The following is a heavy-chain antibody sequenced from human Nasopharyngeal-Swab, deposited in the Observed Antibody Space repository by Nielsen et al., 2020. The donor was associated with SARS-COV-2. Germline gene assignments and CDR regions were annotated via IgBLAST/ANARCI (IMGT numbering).Heavy chain of an antibody. CDR2: INHSGST. CDR1: GGSFSGYY. D-gene: IGHD3-10*01. V-gene: IGHV4-34*01. CDR3: AREAPPRPYSYGSGRYYGMDV. J-gene: IGHJ6*02. Sequence: SETLSLTCAVYGGSFSGYYWNWIRQPPGKGLEWIGEINHSGSTNYNPSLKSRVTMSVDTSKNQFSLKLSSVTAADTAVYYCAREAPPRPYSYGSGRYYGMDVWGLGTTVTVSS.